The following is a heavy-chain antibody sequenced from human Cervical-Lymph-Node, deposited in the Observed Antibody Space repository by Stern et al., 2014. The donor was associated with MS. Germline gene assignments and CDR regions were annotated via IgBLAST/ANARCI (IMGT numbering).Heavy chain of an antibody. D-gene: IGHD4-17*01. CDR1: GASVNRGSSY. CDR3: ASSGVQDDYGDSLPPWYFVL. CDR2: IYSSGST. Sequence: QVQLQESGPGRVKPSETLSLTCTVSGASVNRGSSYWSWIRQPPGKGLERVGYIYSSGSTDYNPSLESRVTISMDTSKNQFSLRLSSVTAADTAVYYCASSGVQDDYGDSLPPWYFVLWGRGTLVPVSS. J-gene: IGHJ2*01. V-gene: IGHV4-61*01.